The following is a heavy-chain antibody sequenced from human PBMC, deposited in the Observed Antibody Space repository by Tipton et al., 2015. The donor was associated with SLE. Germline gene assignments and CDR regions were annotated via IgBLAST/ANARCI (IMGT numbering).Heavy chain of an antibody. D-gene: IGHD2-8*01. Sequence: QLVQSGAEVRKPGESVKISCQGFGYSFASFWIAWVRQMPGKGLEWMGIIHSGDSETRYSPSFRGQVTISADKSINIAYLQWTSLKASDSAMYFCARPSANGHDAFDIWGQGTMVTVSS. J-gene: IGHJ3*02. CDR2: IHSGDSET. CDR1: GYSFASFW. CDR3: ARPSANGHDAFDI. V-gene: IGHV5-51*03.